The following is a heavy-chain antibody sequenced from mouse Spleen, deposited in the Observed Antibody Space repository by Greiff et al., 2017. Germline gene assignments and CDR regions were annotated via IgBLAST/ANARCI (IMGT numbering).Heavy chain of an antibody. V-gene: IGHV1-54*01. Sequence: QVQLQQSGAELVRPGTSVKVSCKASGYAFTNYLIEWVKQRPGQGLEWIGVINPGSGGTYYNEKFKGKATLTADKSSSTAYMQLSSLTSEDSAVYFCARIYGSRRYQLDYWGQGTTRTVSS. CDR1: GYAFTNYL. CDR3: ARIYGSRRYQLDY. CDR2: INPGSGGT. J-gene: IGHJ2*01. D-gene: IGHD1-1*01.